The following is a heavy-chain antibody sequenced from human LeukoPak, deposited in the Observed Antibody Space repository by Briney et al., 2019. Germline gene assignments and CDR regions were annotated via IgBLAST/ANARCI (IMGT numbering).Heavy chain of an antibody. D-gene: IGHD3-22*01. V-gene: IGHV4-59*01. J-gene: IGHJ3*02. Sequence: SETLSLTCTVSGGSISSYYWSWIRQPPGKGLEWIGYIYYSGSTNNNPSLRSRVTISVDTSKNQFSLKLSSVTAADTAVYYCARVLDSSGYYGAFGIWGQGTMVTVSS. CDR2: IYYSGST. CDR3: ARVLDSSGYYGAFGI. CDR1: GGSISSYY.